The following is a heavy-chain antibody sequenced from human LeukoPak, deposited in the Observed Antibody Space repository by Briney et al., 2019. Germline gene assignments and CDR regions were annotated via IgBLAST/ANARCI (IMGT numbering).Heavy chain of an antibody. V-gene: IGHV4-38-2*02. CDR2: IYHSGST. J-gene: IGHJ3*02. D-gene: IGHD4-17*01. CDR1: GYSISIGYY. CDR3: ARARTPLKRDDYGDAFDI. Sequence: SETLSLTCTVSGYSISIGYYWGWIRQPPGKGLEWIGSIYHSGSTYYNPSLKSRVTISVDTSKNQFSLKLSSVTAADTAVYYCARARTPLKRDDYGDAFDIWGQGTMVTVSS.